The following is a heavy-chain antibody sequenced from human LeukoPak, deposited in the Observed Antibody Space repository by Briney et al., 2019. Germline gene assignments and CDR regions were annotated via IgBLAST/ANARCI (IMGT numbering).Heavy chain of an antibody. V-gene: IGHV1-18*01. D-gene: IGHD6-19*01. Sequence: ASVKVSCKASGYTFTSYGISWVRQAPGQGLEWMGWISAYNGNTNYAQKLQGRVTMTTDTSTSTAYMELRSLRSDDTAVYYCARVPANPYSSGRTDYWGQGTLVTVSS. J-gene: IGHJ4*02. CDR3: ARVPANPYSSGRTDY. CDR2: ISAYNGNT. CDR1: GYTFTSYG.